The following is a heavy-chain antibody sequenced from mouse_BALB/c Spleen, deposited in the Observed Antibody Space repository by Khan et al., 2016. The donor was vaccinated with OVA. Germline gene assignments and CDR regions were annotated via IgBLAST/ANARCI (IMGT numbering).Heavy chain of an antibody. J-gene: IGHJ1*01. CDR2: INSDGSAI. Sequence: EVQLLETGGGLVQPGGSRGLSCEGSGFTFSGFWMSWVRQTPGKTLEWIGDINSDGSAINYTPYIKDRFTIFRDNDKSTLYLQMSSVISEDTATYYCMRYGNYWYFDFWGAGTTVTVSS. D-gene: IGHD2-1*01. V-gene: IGHV11-2*02. CDR1: GFTFSGFW. CDR3: MRYGNYWYFDF.